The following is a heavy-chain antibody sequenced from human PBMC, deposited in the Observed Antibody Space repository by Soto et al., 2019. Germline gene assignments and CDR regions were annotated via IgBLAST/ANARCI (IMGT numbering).Heavy chain of an antibody. CDR2: MYYSGST. Sequence: SETPSLTCTVSVESISIYYWSWIRQPPGKGLEWIGYMYYSGSTNYNPSLKSRVTISVDTSKNQFSLKLSSVTAADTAVYYCARDAGGPADYWGQGTLVTVSS. CDR3: ARDAGGPADY. CDR1: VESISIYY. D-gene: IGHD2-15*01. J-gene: IGHJ4*02. V-gene: IGHV4-59*01.